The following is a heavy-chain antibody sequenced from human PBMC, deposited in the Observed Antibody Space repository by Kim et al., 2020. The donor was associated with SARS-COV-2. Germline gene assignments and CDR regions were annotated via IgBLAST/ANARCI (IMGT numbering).Heavy chain of an antibody. CDR1: GFTVSSNY. CDR3: ARELLIAVAGAPYYYYGMDV. D-gene: IGHD6-19*01. Sequence: GGSLRLSCAASGFTVSSNYMSWVRQAPGKGLEWVSVIYSGGSTYYADSVNGRFTISRDNSKNTLYLQMNSLRAEDTAVYYCARELLIAVAGAPYYYYGMDVWGQGTTVTVSS. CDR2: IYSGGST. V-gene: IGHV3-53*01. J-gene: IGHJ6*02.